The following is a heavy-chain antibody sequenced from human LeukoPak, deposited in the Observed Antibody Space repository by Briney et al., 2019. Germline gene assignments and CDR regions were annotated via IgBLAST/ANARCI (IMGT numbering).Heavy chain of an antibody. CDR2: AYYRSMWFH. J-gene: IGHJ4*02. V-gene: IGHV6-1*01. Sequence: SQALSLTCDISGDSVSSNRASWNWIRQSPSRGLEWLGRAYYRSMWFHDYSVSVKSRVTISPDSSKNQFSLQLNSVTPEDTAVYYCARADTSAWHKFDSWGQGTLVTV. CDR1: GDSVSSNRAS. CDR3: ARADTSAWHKFDS. D-gene: IGHD6-19*01.